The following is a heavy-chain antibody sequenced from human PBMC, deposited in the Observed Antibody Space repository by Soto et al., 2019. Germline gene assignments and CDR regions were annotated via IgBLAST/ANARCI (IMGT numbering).Heavy chain of an antibody. CDR2: INAGNGNT. V-gene: IGHV1-3*01. CDR1: GYTFTSYA. J-gene: IGHJ6*02. D-gene: IGHD2-2*01. Sequence: ASVKVSCKASGYTFTSYAMHWVRQAPGQRLEWMGWINAGNGNTKYSQKFQGRVTITRDTSASTAYMELSSLRSEDTAVYYCASGNCISTRCHPRYGMDVWGQGTTVTVSS. CDR3: ASGNCISTRCHPRYGMDV.